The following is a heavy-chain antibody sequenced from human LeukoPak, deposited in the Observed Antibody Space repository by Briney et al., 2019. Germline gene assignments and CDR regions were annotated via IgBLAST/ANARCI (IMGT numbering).Heavy chain of an antibody. V-gene: IGHV4-59*01. Sequence: PSGTLSLTCTVSGGSISSYYWSWIRQPPGKGLEWIGYIYYSGSTNYNPSLKSRVTISVDTSKNQFPLKLSSVTAADTAVYYCARSVAPYNWFDPWGQGTLVTVSS. J-gene: IGHJ5*02. CDR1: GGSISSYY. CDR3: ARSVAPYNWFDP. CDR2: IYYSGST.